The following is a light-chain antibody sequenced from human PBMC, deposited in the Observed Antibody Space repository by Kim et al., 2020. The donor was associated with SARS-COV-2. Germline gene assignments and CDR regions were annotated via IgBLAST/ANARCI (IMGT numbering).Light chain of an antibody. J-gene: IGKJ4*01. V-gene: IGKV2-28*01. CDR3: MQGLQLPPT. CDR2: MTS. Sequence: PHSIAYRSRQSLLHRGAYNYLHWYVQKPGQSPQRRIYMTSNRASGVPDRFSGSGEGTEFTLKISRVEDEEVWVYYCMQGLQLPPTFGGGTKVDIK. CDR1: QSLLHRGAYNY.